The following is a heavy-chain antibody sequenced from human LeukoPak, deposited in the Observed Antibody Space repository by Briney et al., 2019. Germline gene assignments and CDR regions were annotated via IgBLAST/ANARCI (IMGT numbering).Heavy chain of an antibody. CDR2: NIPIFGTK. Sequence: SVKVSCKVSGGTFSRYGISWVRQAPGQGLEWMGRNIPIFGTKNYAQKFQGRVTITADESTSTVYMELSSLRSADTAIYYCGRSGSYDVLSGYYMYGMDVWGKGTTVIVSS. V-gene: IGHV1-69*13. J-gene: IGHJ6*04. CDR1: GGTFSRYG. CDR3: GRSGSYDVLSGYYMYGMDV. D-gene: IGHD3-3*01.